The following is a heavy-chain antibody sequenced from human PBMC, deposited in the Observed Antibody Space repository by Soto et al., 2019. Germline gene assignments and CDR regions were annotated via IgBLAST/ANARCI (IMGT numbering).Heavy chain of an antibody. V-gene: IGHV3-9*01. CDR2: ISWNSGSI. D-gene: IGHD1-1*01. CDR3: ARGSWNDKYYFDY. Sequence: EVQLVESGGGLVQPGRSLRLSCAASGFTFDDYAMHWVRQAPGKGLEWVSGISWNSGSIGYADSVKGRFTISRDNAKNSLYLQMNSLRAEDTALYYCARGSWNDKYYFDYWGQGNLVTVSS. CDR1: GFTFDDYA. J-gene: IGHJ4*02.